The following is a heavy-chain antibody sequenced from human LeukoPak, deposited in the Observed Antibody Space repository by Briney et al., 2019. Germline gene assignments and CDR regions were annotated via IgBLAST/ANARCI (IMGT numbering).Heavy chain of an antibody. CDR3: ARKYSSGWYDFF. Sequence: GGSLRLSCAASGFTFSSYEMNWVRQAPGKGLEWVSYISSSGSTIYYADSVKGRFTISRDNAKNSLYLRMNSLGAEDTAVYYCARKYSSGWYDFFWGQGTLVTVSS. V-gene: IGHV3-48*03. CDR1: GFTFSSYE. D-gene: IGHD6-19*01. J-gene: IGHJ4*02. CDR2: ISSSGSTI.